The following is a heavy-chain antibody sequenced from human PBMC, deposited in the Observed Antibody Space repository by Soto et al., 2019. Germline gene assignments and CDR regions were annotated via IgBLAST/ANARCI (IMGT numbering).Heavy chain of an antibody. J-gene: IGHJ4*02. Sequence: LSCVASEFTFSSYEMNWVRQAPGKGLEWVSYISSSGTTIYYTDSVKGRFTISRDNAKKSLYLQMNSLRAEDTAVYYCVRFGGAAAGPGDYWGQGTLVTVSS. CDR1: EFTFSSYE. V-gene: IGHV3-48*03. CDR3: VRFGGAAAGPGDY. CDR2: ISSSGTTI. D-gene: IGHD6-13*01.